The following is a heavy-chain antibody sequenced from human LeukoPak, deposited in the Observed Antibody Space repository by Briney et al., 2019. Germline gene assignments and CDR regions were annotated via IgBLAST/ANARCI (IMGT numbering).Heavy chain of an antibody. CDR1: GFTFSSYA. Sequence: GGSLRLSCAASGFTFSSYAMSWVRQAPGKGLEWVSALSGDGGTTYYTNSVRGRLTVSRDNFKNTVYLQMNSLRAEDTGMYYCASERNDDFWSGFFSFDNWGQGTLVTVSS. CDR3: ASERNDDFWSGFFSFDN. CDR2: LSGDGGTT. D-gene: IGHD3-3*01. V-gene: IGHV3-23*01. J-gene: IGHJ4*02.